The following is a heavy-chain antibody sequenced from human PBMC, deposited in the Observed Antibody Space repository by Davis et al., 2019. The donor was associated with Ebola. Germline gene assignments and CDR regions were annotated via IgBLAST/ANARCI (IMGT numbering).Heavy chain of an antibody. CDR2: IWYDGNFK. D-gene: IGHD5-18*01. CDR1: GFTFSTYG. V-gene: IGHV3-33*01. Sequence: PGGSLRLSCAASGFTFSTYGMHWVRQAPGKGLEWVAVIWYDGNFKYYTDSVKGRFTISRDNSKNTLYLQMNSLRAEDTAVYYCARAAMAPFDYWGQGTLVTVSS. CDR3: ARAAMAPFDY. J-gene: IGHJ4*02.